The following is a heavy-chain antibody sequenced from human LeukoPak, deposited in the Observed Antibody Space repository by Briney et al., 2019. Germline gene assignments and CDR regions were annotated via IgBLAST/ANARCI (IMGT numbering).Heavy chain of an antibody. CDR1: VGSISSGGYY. Sequence: SQTLSLTCTVSVGSISSGGYYWSWIRQPPGKGLEWIGYIYHSGNTYYNPSLKSRVTISVDRSKNQFSLKLSSVTAADTAVYYCARDSLYPDAFDIWGQGTMVTVSS. CDR2: IYHSGNT. J-gene: IGHJ3*02. D-gene: IGHD2-8*01. V-gene: IGHV4-30-2*01. CDR3: ARDSLYPDAFDI.